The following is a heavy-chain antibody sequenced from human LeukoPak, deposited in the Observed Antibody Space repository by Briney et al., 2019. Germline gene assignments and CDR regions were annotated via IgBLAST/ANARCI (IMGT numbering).Heavy chain of an antibody. CDR3: TTDRSIAVRPLFDY. CDR2: IKSKTDGGTT. V-gene: IGHV3-15*01. CDR1: GFTFSNGW. J-gene: IGHJ4*02. D-gene: IGHD6-6*01. Sequence: PGGSLRLSCAASGFTFSNGWMGWVRQAPGKGLEWVGRIKSKTDGGTTDYAAPVKGRFTVSRDDSKNTLYLQVNSLKTEDTAVYYCTTDRSIAVRPLFDYWGQGILATVSS.